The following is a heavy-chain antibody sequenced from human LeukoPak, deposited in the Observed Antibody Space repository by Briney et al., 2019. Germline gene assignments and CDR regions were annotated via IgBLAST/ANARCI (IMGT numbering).Heavy chain of an antibody. CDR2: ISNGKT. V-gene: IGHV3-23*01. CDR1: GFPFETNA. Sequence: GGSLRLSCATSGFPFETNAMSWVRQPPGKGLEWVSAISNGKTYYADSVRGRFTISRDDSKNTVYLQMNSLRDEDTALYYCVREAGYCASVCLKSNWFDPWGQGTLVTVSS. D-gene: IGHD2-21*02. CDR3: VREAGYCASVCLKSNWFDP. J-gene: IGHJ5*02.